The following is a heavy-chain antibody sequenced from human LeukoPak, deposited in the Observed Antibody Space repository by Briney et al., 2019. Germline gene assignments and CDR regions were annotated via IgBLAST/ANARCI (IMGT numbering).Heavy chain of an antibody. CDR2: IIPIFGTA. CDR3: ASGYCSGGSCRYYFDY. CDR1: GGTFSSYA. J-gene: IGHJ4*02. Sequence: SVKVSCKASGGTFSSYAISWVRQAPGQGLEWMGGIIPIFGTANYAQKFQGRVTITADESTSSAYMELSSLRSEDTAVYYCASGYCSGGSCRYYFDYWGQGTLVTVSS. V-gene: IGHV1-69*13. D-gene: IGHD2-15*01.